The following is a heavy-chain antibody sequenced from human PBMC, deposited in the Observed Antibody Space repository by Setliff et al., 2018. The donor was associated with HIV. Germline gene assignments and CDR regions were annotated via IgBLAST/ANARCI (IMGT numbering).Heavy chain of an antibody. CDR3: ARVATGPESFDI. J-gene: IGHJ3*02. Sequence: PSETLSLTCNVSGGSISSSNYYWGWIRQPPGKGLEWIGSFHYSGSTSYNPSLGSRVTISVDTSKNQFSLKLSSVTAADTAVYYCARVATGPESFDIWGQGTMVTVSS. D-gene: IGHD3-9*01. CDR1: GGSISSSNYY. V-gene: IGHV4-39*07. CDR2: FHYSGST.